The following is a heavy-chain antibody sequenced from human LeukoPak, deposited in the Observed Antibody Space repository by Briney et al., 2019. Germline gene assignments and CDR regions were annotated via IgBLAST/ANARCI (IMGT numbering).Heavy chain of an antibody. CDR2: INPNSGGT. J-gene: IGHJ3*02. CDR3: ARDRCSGGSCYGHDAFDI. V-gene: IGHV1-2*02. D-gene: IGHD2-15*01. CDR1: GYTFTGYY. Sequence: ASVKVSCKASGYTFTGYYMHWVRQAPGQGLEWMGWINPNSGGTNYAQKFQGRVTMARDTSISTAYMELSRLRSDDTAVYYCARDRCSGGSCYGHDAFDIWGQGTMVTVSS.